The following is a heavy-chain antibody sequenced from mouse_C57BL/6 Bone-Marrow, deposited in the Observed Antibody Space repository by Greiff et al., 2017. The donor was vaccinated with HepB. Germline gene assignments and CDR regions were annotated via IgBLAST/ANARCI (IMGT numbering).Heavy chain of an antibody. CDR1: GFTFSSYA. V-gene: IGHV5-9-1*02. D-gene: IGHD1-2*01. CDR2: ISSGGDYV. J-gene: IGHJ3*01. Sequence: EVHLVESGEGLVKPGGSLKLSCAASGFTFSSYAMSWVRQTPEKRLEWVAYISSGGDYVYYADTVKGRFTISRDNARNTLYLQMSSLKSEDTAMYYCTRGGYDGLFAYWGQGTLVTVSA. CDR3: TRGGYDGLFAY.